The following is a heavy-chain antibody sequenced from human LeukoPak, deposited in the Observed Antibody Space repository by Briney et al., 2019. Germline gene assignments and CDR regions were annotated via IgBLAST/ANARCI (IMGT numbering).Heavy chain of an antibody. CDR2: INHSGST. CDR1: GGSFSGYY. J-gene: IGHJ5*02. CDR3: ARIVITPRFDP. V-gene: IGHV4-34*01. Sequence: SETLSLTCAVYGGSFSGYYWSWIRQPPGKGLEWIGEINHSGSTNYSPSLKSRVTISVDTSKNQFSLKLSSVTAADTAVYYCARIVITPRFDPWGQGTLVTVSS. D-gene: IGHD3-22*01.